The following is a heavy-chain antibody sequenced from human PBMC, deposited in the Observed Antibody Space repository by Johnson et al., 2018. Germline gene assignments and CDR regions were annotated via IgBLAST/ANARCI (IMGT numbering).Heavy chain of an antibody. CDR3: AREHRDGDSSAAFDI. V-gene: IGHV3-13*01. J-gene: IGHJ3*02. CDR2: VGSAGET. Sequence: VQLQESGGGLVQPGGSLRLSCAASGFTLSYYDMHWVRQASGKGLEWVSGVGSAGETYYPDSVKGRFIISRDTAKNSLYLKMNSLRPGDTAVYYCAREHRDGDSSAAFDIWGQGTMVTVSS. CDR1: GFTLSYYD. D-gene: IGHD3-22*01.